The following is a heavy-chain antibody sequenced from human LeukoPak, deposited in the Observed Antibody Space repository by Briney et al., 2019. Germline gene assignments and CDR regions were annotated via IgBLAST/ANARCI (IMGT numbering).Heavy chain of an antibody. CDR2: ISGSGGST. J-gene: IGHJ3*02. D-gene: IGHD6-6*01. V-gene: IGHV3-23*01. Sequence: GGSLRLSCAASGFTFSSYAMSWVGHAPGKGLEWVVAISGSGGSTYYADSVKGRFTISRDNSKNTLYLQMNSLRAEDTAVYYCARDTQLLDAFDIWGQGTMVTVSS. CDR1: GFTFSSYA. CDR3: ARDTQLLDAFDI.